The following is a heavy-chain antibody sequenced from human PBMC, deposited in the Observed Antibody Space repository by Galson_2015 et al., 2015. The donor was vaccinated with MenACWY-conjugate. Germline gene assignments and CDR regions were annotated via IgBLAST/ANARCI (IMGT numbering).Heavy chain of an antibody. J-gene: IGHJ6*03. V-gene: IGHV1-69*13. CDR1: GYTFSSYA. D-gene: IGHD5-24*01. CDR3: ARAGRQMATITRDYYYYYMDV. Sequence: SVKVSCKASGYTFSSYAISWVRQAPGQGLEWMGGIIPIFGTANYAQKFQGRVTITADESTSTAYMELSSLRSEDTAVYYCARAGRQMATITRDYYYYYMDVWGKGTTVTVSS. CDR2: IIPIFGTA.